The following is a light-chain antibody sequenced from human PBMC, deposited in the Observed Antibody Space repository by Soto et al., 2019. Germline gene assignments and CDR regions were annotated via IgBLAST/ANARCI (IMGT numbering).Light chain of an antibody. CDR1: QSVSSSY. CDR2: DAS. Sequence: EIVLTQSPGTLSLSPGERATLSCRASQSVSSSYLACYQQKPGQAPRLLIYDASSRATGIPDRFSGSGSGTDFTLTISRLEPEDFAVYYCQQYDNSPLTFGQGTKVEIK. V-gene: IGKV3-20*01. J-gene: IGKJ1*01. CDR3: QQYDNSPLT.